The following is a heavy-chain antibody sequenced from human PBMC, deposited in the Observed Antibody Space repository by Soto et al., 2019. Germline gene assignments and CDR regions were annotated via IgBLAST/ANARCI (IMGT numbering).Heavy chain of an antibody. V-gene: IGHV1-18*01. D-gene: IGHD3-9*01. J-gene: IGHJ4*02. CDR2: ISAYNGNT. Sequence: ASVKVSCKASGYTFTSYGISWVRQAPGQGLEWMGWISAYNGNTNYAQKLQGRVTMTTDTSTSTAYMELRSLRSDDTAVYYCARGGRDYDILTGYPKDYYFDYWGQGTLVTVSS. CDR3: ARGGRDYDILTGYPKDYYFDY. CDR1: GYTFTSYG.